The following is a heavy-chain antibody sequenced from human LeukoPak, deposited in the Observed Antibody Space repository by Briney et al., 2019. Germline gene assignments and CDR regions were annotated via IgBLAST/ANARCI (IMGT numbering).Heavy chain of an antibody. CDR2: IYYSGST. CDR1: GGSLSSGGYY. Sequence: SQTLSLTCTVSGGSLSSGGYYWSWIRQHPGKGLEWIGYIYYSGSTYYNPSLKSRVTISVDTSKNQFSLKLSSVTAADTAVYYCARDRGDYGNFDYWGQGTLVTVSS. D-gene: IGHD4-17*01. J-gene: IGHJ4*02. V-gene: IGHV4-31*03. CDR3: ARDRGDYGNFDY.